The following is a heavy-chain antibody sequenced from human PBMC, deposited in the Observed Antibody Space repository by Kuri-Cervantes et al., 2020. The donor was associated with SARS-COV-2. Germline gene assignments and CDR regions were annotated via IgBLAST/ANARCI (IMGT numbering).Heavy chain of an antibody. CDR3: AITLAGVGATTLED. J-gene: IGHJ4*02. V-gene: IGHV5-10-1*01. CDR1: GYSFTSYW. CDR2: IDPSDSYT. Sequence: GGSLRLSCKGSGYSFTSYWISWVRQMPGKGLEWMGRIDPSDSYTNYSPSFQGHVTISADKSISTAYLQWSSLKASDTAMYYCAITLAGVGATTLEDWGQGTLVTVSS. D-gene: IGHD1-26*01.